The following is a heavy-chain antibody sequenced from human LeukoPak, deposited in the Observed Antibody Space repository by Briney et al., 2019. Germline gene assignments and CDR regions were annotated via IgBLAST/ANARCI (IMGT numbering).Heavy chain of an antibody. CDR3: ARVDGSPDY. Sequence: VASVKVSCKASGYTFTKFDINWVRQATGQGLEWMGWVNLKSGYTGYAQKFQGRLTITRDTSINTAYMELSSLRSEDTAVYYCARVDGSPDYWGQGTLVTVSS. J-gene: IGHJ4*02. CDR1: GYTFTKFD. D-gene: IGHD2-15*01. CDR2: VNLKSGYT. V-gene: IGHV1-8*03.